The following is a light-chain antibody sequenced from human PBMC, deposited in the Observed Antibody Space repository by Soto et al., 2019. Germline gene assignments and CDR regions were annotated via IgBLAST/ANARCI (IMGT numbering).Light chain of an antibody. CDR3: QQGYGLQVT. CDR1: QSINRH. CDR2: GAS. V-gene: IGKV1-39*01. J-gene: IGKJ5*01. Sequence: DIQMTQSPSSLSASEGDRVTGTGRASQSINRHVNWYQQKPGKAPKLLLYGASNLESGVPSRFSGSGSGTDFTLTVSGVQTDDFASYYCQQGYGLQVTFGEGTILEIK.